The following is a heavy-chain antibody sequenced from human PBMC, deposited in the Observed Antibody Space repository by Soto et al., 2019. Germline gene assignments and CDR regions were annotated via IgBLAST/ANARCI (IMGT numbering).Heavy chain of an antibody. V-gene: IGHV3-23*01. CDR3: AKGYSGYDGAGY. D-gene: IGHD5-12*01. Sequence: GGSLRLSCAASGFPFSSYAMSWVRQAPGKGLEWVSAISGSGGSTYYADSVKGRFTISRDNSKNTLYLQMNSLRAEDTAVYYCAKGYSGYDGAGYWGQGTLVTVSS. CDR1: GFPFSSYA. CDR2: ISGSGGST. J-gene: IGHJ4*02.